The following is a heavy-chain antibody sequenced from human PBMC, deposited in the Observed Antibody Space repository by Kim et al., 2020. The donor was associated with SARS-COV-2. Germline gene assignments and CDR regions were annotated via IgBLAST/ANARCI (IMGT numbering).Heavy chain of an antibody. D-gene: IGHD2-2*01. V-gene: IGHV1-18*04. CDR1: GYTFTSYG. J-gene: IGHJ4*02. Sequence: ASVKVSCKASGYTFTSYGISWVRQAPGQGLEWMGWISAYNGNTNYAQKLQGRVTMTTDTSTSTAYMELRSLRSDDTAVYYCARDLRLGYCSSTSCLPFVDWGQGTLVTVSS. CDR3: ARDLRLGYCSSTSCLPFVD. CDR2: ISAYNGNT.